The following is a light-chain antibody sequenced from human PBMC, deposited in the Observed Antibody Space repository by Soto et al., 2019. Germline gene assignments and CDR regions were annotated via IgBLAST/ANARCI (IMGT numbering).Light chain of an antibody. CDR1: QGIGND. CDR2: AAS. V-gene: IGKV1-17*01. J-gene: IGKJ1*01. Sequence: DIQMTQSPSSLSASVGDRVTITCRASQGIGNDLGWYQQRPGKAPNRLIYAASTLQSGVPSRFSGSGSGTEFPLTISSMRPEDFTTYYCLQHNSYPRTFGQGTKVEIK. CDR3: LQHNSYPRT.